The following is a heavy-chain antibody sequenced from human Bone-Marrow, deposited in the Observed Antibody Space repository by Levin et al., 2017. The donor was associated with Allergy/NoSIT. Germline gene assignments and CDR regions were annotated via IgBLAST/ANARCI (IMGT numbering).Heavy chain of an antibody. J-gene: IGHJ3*02. CDR2: INHSGST. Sequence: SETLSLTCAVYGGSFSGYYWSWIRQPPGKGLEWIGEINHSGSTNYNPSLKSRVTISVDTSKNQFSLKLSSVTAADTAVYYCARGVSWYVGAFDTWGQGTMVTVSS. D-gene: IGHD6-13*01. CDR1: GGSFSGYY. V-gene: IGHV4-34*01. CDR3: ARGVSWYVGAFDT.